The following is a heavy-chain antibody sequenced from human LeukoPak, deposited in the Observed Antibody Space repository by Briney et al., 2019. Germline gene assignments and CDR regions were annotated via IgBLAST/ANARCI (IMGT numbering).Heavy chain of an antibody. D-gene: IGHD3-22*01. Sequence: GGSLRLSCAAAGFTFSNYWMHWARQAPGKGLVWVSRIKSDGRTNYADSVKGRFTISRDNAKNTVSLQMNSLRAEDTGVYYCARAPSEIGGYYPEYLRHWGQGTLVTVSS. J-gene: IGHJ1*01. CDR1: GFTFSNYW. CDR3: ARAPSEIGGYYPEYLRH. CDR2: IKSDGRT. V-gene: IGHV3-74*01.